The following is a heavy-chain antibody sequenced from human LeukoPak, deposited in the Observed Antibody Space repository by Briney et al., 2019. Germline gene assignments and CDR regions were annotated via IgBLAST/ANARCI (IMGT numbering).Heavy chain of an antibody. Sequence: GGSLRLSFAASGFTVSGKYMSWVRQAPGMGLEWVSVIYTAGSTSYADSVRGRFTISRDNSKNTLYLQMNSLRAEDTAVYFCAGGSSWPGLSFWGQGTLLTVSS. V-gene: IGHV3-53*01. CDR1: GFTVSGKY. J-gene: IGHJ4*02. CDR2: IYTAGST. D-gene: IGHD6-13*01. CDR3: AGGSSWPGLSF.